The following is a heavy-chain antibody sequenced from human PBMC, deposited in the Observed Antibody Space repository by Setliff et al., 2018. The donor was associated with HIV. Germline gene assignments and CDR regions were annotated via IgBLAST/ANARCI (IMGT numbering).Heavy chain of an antibody. CDR2: TSYDGNSQ. J-gene: IGHJ6*03. CDR1: GFTFSYYT. Sequence: GGSLRLSCAASGFTFSYYTMHWIRQTPDNGLEWVAVTSYDGNSQYYADSVKGRFTLSRDNSKNTLFLQMNSLRPEDTAVYYCARAGVVEGYYYYYYMDVWGKGTTVTVSS. D-gene: IGHD2-15*01. CDR3: ARAGVVEGYYYYYYMDV. V-gene: IGHV3-30*04.